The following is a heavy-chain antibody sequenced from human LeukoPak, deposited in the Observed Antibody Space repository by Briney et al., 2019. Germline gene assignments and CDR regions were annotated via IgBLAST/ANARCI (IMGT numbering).Heavy chain of an antibody. CDR2: LYSGSST. CDR1: GFTFSSYA. V-gene: IGHV3-53*01. J-gene: IGHJ2*01. CDR3: ARVGDHYHWYLDL. Sequence: GGSLRLSCAASGFTFSSYAMNWVRQAPGKGLEWVSILYSGSSTYYTDSVKGRFTISRDNSRNTLYLHMTNLRAEDTAVYYCARVGDHYHWYLDLWGRGSLLTVSS. D-gene: IGHD3-10*01.